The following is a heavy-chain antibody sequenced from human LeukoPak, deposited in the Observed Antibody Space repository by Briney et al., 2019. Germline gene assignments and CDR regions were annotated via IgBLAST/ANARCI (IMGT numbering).Heavy chain of an antibody. J-gene: IGHJ4*02. Sequence: PGGSLRLSCTASGFTFGDYGMSWVRQAPGKGLEWVSFIRSKAYGGTTEYAASVKGRFTISRDDSKSIAYLQMNSLKTEDTAVYHCASRSGRQWLPYFDYWGQGTLVTVSS. CDR3: ASRSGRQWLPYFDY. CDR2: IRSKAYGGTT. D-gene: IGHD1-26*01. V-gene: IGHV3-49*04. CDR1: GFTFGDYG.